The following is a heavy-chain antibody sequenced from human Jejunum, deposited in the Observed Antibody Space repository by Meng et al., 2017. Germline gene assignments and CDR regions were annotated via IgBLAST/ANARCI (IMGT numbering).Heavy chain of an antibody. CDR3: AKDRRPDGFWPIDH. D-gene: IGHD3-3*01. V-gene: IGHV3-13*03. CDR2: LDSAGDT. CDR1: GFTFSSDD. J-gene: IGHJ4*02. Sequence: GESLKISCAACGFTFSSDDMLWVRQATGKGLEWVSTLDSAGDTYCPESVKGQITISRETAKCSLCLQGNSLRVEDTAIYYCAKDRRPDGFWPIDHWGQGTLVTVSS.